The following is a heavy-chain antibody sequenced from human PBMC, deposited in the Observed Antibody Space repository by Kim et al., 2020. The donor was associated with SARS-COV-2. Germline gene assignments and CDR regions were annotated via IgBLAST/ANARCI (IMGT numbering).Heavy chain of an antibody. CDR3: ARHSAQYYFDY. CDR2: T. Sequence: TNYNPSRKSRVTISVDTSKNQFSLKLSSVTAADTAVYYCARHSAQYYFDYWGQGTLVTVSS. D-gene: IGHD2-15*01. J-gene: IGHJ4*02. V-gene: IGHV4-59*08.